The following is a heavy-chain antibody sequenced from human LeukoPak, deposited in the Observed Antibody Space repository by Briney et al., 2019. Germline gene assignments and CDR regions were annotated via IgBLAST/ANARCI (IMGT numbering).Heavy chain of an antibody. CDR1: GFTFSSYW. V-gene: IGHV3-7*01. J-gene: IGHJ4*02. CDR3: ARDRGVATTRSVY. CDR2: IKQDGSEK. Sequence: GGSLRLSCAASGFTFSSYWMSWVRQAPGKGLEWVANIKQDGSEKYYVDSVKGRFTISRDNAKNSLYLQMNSLRAEDTAVYYCARDRGVATTRSVYWGQGTLVTVSS. D-gene: IGHD5-12*01.